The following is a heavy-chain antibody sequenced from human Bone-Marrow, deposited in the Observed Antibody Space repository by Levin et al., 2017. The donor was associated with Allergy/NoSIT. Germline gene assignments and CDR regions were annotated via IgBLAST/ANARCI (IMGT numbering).Heavy chain of an antibody. CDR1: GFTFTNYW. Sequence: GASVKVSCAASGFTFTNYWMHWVRQAPGKGLVWVSRINVEGTVVQYADSVKGRFTVSRDNAKNTLYLQMNSLGAEDTAVYYCARDLVAGSGSQDYWGQGTLVSVSS. J-gene: IGHJ4*02. V-gene: IGHV3-74*01. D-gene: IGHD3-10*01. CDR2: INVEGTVV. CDR3: ARDLVAGSGSQDY.